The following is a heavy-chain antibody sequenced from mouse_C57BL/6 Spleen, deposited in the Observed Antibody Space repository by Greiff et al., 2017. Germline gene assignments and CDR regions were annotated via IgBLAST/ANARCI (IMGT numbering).Heavy chain of an antibody. D-gene: IGHD1-1*01. V-gene: IGHV1-80*01. CDR1: GYAFTRYW. Sequence: QVQLKESGAELVKPGASVKISCKASGYAFTRYWLNWVKQRPGKGLEWIGQIYPGDGDPNYNGKFKGTATLTADKSSSTAYMQLSSLTSEDSAVYCCARWGTTVVAFDYWGQGTTLTVSS. CDR3: ARWGTTVVAFDY. CDR2: IYPGDGDP. J-gene: IGHJ2*01.